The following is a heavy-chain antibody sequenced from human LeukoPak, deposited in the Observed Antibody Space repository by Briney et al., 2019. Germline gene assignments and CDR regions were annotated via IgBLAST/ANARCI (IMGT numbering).Heavy chain of an antibody. Sequence: SGTLSLTCAVSGGSISSGGYSWSWIRQPPGKGLEWIGYIYHSGSTYYNPSLKSRVTISVDRSKNQFSLKLSSVTAADTAVYYCARAEDDSSGYYPYFDYWGQGTLVTVSS. V-gene: IGHV4-30-2*01. CDR1: GGSISSGGYS. J-gene: IGHJ4*02. D-gene: IGHD3-22*01. CDR3: ARAEDDSSGYYPYFDY. CDR2: IYHSGST.